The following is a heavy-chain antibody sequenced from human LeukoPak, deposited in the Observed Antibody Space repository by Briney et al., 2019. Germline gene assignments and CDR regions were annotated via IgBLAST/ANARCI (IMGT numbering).Heavy chain of an antibody. J-gene: IGHJ4*02. Sequence: SETLSLTCTVSGGYISSYYGSWIRQPPGKGLEWIGYIYYSGSTNYNPSLKSLVTISVDTSKNQFSLKLSSVTAADTAVYYCARYDSSLMSWSYWGQGTLVTVSS. CDR2: IYYSGST. V-gene: IGHV4-59*01. D-gene: IGHD3-22*01. CDR1: GGYISSYY. CDR3: ARYDSSLMSWSY.